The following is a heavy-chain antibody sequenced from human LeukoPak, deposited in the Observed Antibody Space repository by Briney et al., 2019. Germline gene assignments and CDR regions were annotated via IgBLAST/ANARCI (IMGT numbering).Heavy chain of an antibody. CDR2: IKSKTDGGTT. J-gene: IGHJ4*02. CDR1: GFTFSNAW. D-gene: IGHD2-21*02. CDR3: TTGDNCGGDCYVDY. V-gene: IGHV3-15*01. Sequence: KPGGSLRLSCAASGFTFSNAWMSWVRQAPGKGLEWVGRIKSKTDGGTTDYAAPVKGRFTISRDDSKNTLYLQMNGLKTEDTVVYYCTTGDNCGGDCYVDYWGQGTLVTVSS.